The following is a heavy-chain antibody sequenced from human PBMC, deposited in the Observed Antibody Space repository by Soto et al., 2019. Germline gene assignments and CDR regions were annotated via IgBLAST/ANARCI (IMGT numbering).Heavy chain of an antibody. CDR1: GGSVRSSKYY. Sequence: SQTLSLTCTVSGGSVRSSKYYWDWIRQSPGKGLAWIGSVYYRGRSYSKSSVKSRVTISVDTSKNQFSLNLNSVTASDTAVYYCVSQRTSVLTKAYFDYWGPGALVTVSS. V-gene: IGHV4-39*01. D-gene: IGHD2-8*01. CDR2: VYYRGRS. CDR3: VSQRTSVLTKAYFDY. J-gene: IGHJ4*02.